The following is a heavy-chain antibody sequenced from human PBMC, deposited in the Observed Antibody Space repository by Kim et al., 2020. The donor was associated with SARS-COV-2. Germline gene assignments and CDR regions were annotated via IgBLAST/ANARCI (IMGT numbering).Heavy chain of an antibody. CDR3: ASSLSSGYPTRYNWFDP. D-gene: IGHD3-22*01. Sequence: SETLSLTCAVYGGSFSGYYWSWIRQPPGKGLEWIGEINHSGSTNYNPSLKSRVTISVDTSKNQFSLKLSSVTAADTAVYYCASSLSSGYPTRYNWFDPWGQGTLVTVSS. CDR1: GGSFSGYY. V-gene: IGHV4-34*01. CDR2: INHSGST. J-gene: IGHJ5*02.